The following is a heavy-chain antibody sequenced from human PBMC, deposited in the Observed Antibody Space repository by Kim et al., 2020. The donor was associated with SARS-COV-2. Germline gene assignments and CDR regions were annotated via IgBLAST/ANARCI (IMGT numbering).Heavy chain of an antibody. CDR2: GNP. V-gene: IGHV7-4-1*02. D-gene: IGHD4-17*01. CDR3: ARSTHGEDY. J-gene: IGHJ4*02. Sequence: GNPTYAQGFTGRFVFSLDTSVRTAYLQISSLKAEDTAVYYCARSTHGEDYWGQGTLVTVSS.